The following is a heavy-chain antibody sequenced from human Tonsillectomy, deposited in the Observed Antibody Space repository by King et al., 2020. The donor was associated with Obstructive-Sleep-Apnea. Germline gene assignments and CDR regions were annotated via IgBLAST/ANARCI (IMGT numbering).Heavy chain of an antibody. CDR1: GFSFDDHA. D-gene: IGHD3-16*01. Sequence: VQLVESGGGLVQPGRSLRLSCAASGFSFDDHAMHWVRQAPGRGLEWVSGINWNSGNIAYADSVTGRFTISRDNAKNSLYLQMNGLRAEDTALYYCVKDRAGGVPDAFDIWGQGTMVTVSS. V-gene: IGHV3-9*01. CDR3: VKDRAGGVPDAFDI. J-gene: IGHJ3*02. CDR2: INWNSGNI.